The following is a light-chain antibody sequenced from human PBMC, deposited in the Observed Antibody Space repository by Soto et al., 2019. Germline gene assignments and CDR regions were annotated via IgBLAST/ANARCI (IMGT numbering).Light chain of an antibody. CDR1: QGIRNF. J-gene: IGKJ3*01. CDR2: AAS. Sequence: DIQMTQSPPSLSASVGDRVTITCRASQGIRNFVAWYQQKPGKAPKLLIYAASTLQSGVPSRFSGSGSGTDCTLPINSLQPEDVATYSCQKYSSVPVFGPGTKVEIK. V-gene: IGKV1-27*01. CDR3: QKYSSVPV.